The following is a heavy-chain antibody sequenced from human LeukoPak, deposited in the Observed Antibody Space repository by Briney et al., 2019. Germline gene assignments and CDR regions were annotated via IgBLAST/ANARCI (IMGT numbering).Heavy chain of an antibody. V-gene: IGHV4-39*01. D-gene: IGHD3-22*01. CDR1: GGSISSSSYY. CDR3: ARRRYYYDSSGSDFDY. Sequence: SETLSLTCTVSGGSISSSSYYWGWIRQPPGKGLEWIVSIYYSGSTYYNPSLKSRVTISVDTSKNQFSLKLSSVTAADTAVYYCARRRYYYDSSGSDFDYWGQGTLVTVSS. J-gene: IGHJ4*02. CDR2: IYYSGST.